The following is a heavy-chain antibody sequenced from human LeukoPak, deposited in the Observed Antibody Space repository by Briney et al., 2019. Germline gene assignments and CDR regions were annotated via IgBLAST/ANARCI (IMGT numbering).Heavy chain of an antibody. V-gene: IGHV4-59*01. CDR3: ARENPGYYYGMDV. J-gene: IGHJ6*02. CDR1: GGSISSYY. Sequence: SETLSPTCTVSGGSISSYYWSWIRQPPGKGLEWIGYIYYSGSTNYNPSLKSRVTISVDTSKNQFSLKLSSVTAADTAVYYCARENPGYYYGMDVWGQGTTVTVSS. CDR2: IYYSGST.